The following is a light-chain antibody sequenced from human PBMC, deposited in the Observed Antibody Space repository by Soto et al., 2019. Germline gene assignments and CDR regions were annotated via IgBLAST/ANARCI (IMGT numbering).Light chain of an antibody. CDR3: SSYTISNTYV. CDR1: SSDVGGYNY. V-gene: IGLV2-14*01. Sequence: QSVLTQPASVSGSPGQSITISCTGTSSDVGGYNYVSWYQQHPGKAPKLIIYEVSNRPSGVSNRFSGSKSDNTASLTISGLQAEDEADYYCSSYTISNTYVFGTGTKLTVL. J-gene: IGLJ1*01. CDR2: EVS.